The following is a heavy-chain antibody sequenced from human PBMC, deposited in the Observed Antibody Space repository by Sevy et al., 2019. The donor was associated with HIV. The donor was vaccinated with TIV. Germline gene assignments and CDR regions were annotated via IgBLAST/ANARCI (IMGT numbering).Heavy chain of an antibody. CDR3: AALPKIAAAGTGDY. CDR1: GGTFSSYA. J-gene: IGHJ4*02. Sequence: ASVKVSCQASGGTFSSYAISWVRQAPGQGLEWMGGIIPIFGTANYAQKFQGRVTITANKSTSTAYMELSSLRAEDTAVYYCAALPKIAAAGTGDYWGQGTLVTVSS. CDR2: IIPIFGTA. V-gene: IGHV1-69*06. D-gene: IGHD6-13*01.